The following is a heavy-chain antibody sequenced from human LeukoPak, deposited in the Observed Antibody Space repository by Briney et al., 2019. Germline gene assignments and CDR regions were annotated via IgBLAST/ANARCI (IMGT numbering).Heavy chain of an antibody. J-gene: IGHJ4*02. CDR3: ARVSAALNSRYISFEKYYFDY. CDR2: INPYSGGT. V-gene: IGHV1-2*02. CDR1: GYSFTGYY. D-gene: IGHD3-16*01. Sequence: ASVKVSCKASGYSFTGYYMHWVRQAPGQGLEWMGWINPYSGGTNYAQKFQGRVTMTRDTSISTAYMELSRLRSDDTAMYYCARVSAALNSRYISFEKYYFDYWGQGTLVTVSS.